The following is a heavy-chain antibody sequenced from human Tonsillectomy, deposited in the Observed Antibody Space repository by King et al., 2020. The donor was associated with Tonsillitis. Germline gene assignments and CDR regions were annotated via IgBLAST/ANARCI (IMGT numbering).Heavy chain of an antibody. V-gene: IGHV4-34*01. Sequence: VQLQQWGAGLLKPSETLSLTCAVYGGSFSGYYWSWIRQPPGKGLEWIGEINHSGSTNYNPSLKSRVTISVDTSKNQFSLKRSSVTDEDTAVYYCARSSGYFDYWGQGPLVTVSS. CDR3: ARSSGYFDY. J-gene: IGHJ4*02. CDR1: GGSFSGYY. CDR2: INHSGST.